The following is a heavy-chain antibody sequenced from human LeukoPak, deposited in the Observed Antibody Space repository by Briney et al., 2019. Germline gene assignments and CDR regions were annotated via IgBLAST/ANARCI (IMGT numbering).Heavy chain of an antibody. CDR2: IYYSGTT. J-gene: IGHJ3*02. CDR3: AHGQAEAFDI. V-gene: IGHV4-59*01. CDR1: GGSISSYY. Sequence: SETLSLTCTVSGGSISSYYWSWIRQPPGKGLEWIGYIYYSGTTNYTPSLKSRVTISVDTSKNQFSLKLSSVTAADTAVYYCAHGQAEAFDIWGQGTMVTVSS.